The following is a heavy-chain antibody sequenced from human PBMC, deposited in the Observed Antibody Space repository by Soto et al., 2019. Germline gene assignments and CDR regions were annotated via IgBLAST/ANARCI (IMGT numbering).Heavy chain of an antibody. CDR1: GFRFSIYA. CDR2: ISASGGSA. J-gene: IGHJ6*02. CDR3: ASSSALWHGMDA. V-gene: IGHV3-23*01. D-gene: IGHD6-6*01. Sequence: LRLSCAAPGFRFSIYAMSWVRQAPGQGPEWLSVISASGGSAYYADSVRGRFTISRDNSKNTLYLQMKSLGAEDTAVYYCASSSALWHGMDAWGQGTTVTVSS.